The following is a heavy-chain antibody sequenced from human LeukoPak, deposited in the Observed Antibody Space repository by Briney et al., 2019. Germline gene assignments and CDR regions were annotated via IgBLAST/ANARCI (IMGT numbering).Heavy chain of an antibody. J-gene: IGHJ4*02. D-gene: IGHD3-3*01. Sequence: SETLSLTCAVYGGSFSGYYWSWIRQPPGKGLEWIGEINHSGSTNYNPSLKSRVTISVDTSKNQFSLKLSSVTAADAAVYYCAREGAARINYDFWSGYYQPFDYWGRGTLVTVSS. CDR2: INHSGST. CDR1: GGSFSGYY. CDR3: AREGAARINYDFWSGYYQPFDY. V-gene: IGHV4-34*01.